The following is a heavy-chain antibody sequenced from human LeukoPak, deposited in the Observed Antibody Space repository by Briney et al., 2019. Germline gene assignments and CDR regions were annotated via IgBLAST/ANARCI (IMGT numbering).Heavy chain of an antibody. CDR1: GGSISSRNYY. V-gene: IGHV4-61*02. Sequence: SETLSLTCTVSGGSISSRNYYWSWIRQPAGKGLEWIGRIFTDGSTSYNPSLKSRVTISVDTSKNQFSLKLNSVTAADTAVYYCAGESSSAWFTGGDFDYWGQGTLVTVSS. CDR3: AGESSSAWFTGGDFDY. J-gene: IGHJ4*02. D-gene: IGHD2-8*02. CDR2: IFTDGST.